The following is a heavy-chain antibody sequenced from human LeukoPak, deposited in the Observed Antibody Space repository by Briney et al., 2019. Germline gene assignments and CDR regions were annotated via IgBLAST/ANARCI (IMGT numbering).Heavy chain of an antibody. Sequence: GGSLRLSCAASGFTFSSYDTHWVRQATGKGLEWVSAIGTAGDTYYPGSVKGRFTISRENAKNSLYLQMNSLRAGDTAVYYCARDQSYYGSGSNTAYNWFDPWGQGTLVTVSS. V-gene: IGHV3-13*01. D-gene: IGHD3-10*01. CDR3: ARDQSYYGSGSNTAYNWFDP. CDR1: GFTFSSYD. J-gene: IGHJ5*02. CDR2: IGTAGDT.